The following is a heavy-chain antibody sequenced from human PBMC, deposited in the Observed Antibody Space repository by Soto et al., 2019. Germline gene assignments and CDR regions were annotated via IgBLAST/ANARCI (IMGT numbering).Heavy chain of an antibody. V-gene: IGHV3-74*01. CDR3: ARDLGYSSSWNWFDP. Sequence: GGSLRLSCAASGFTFSSYWMHWVRQAPGKGLVWVSRINSDGSSTSYADSVKGRFTISRDNAKNTLYLQMNSLRAEDTAVYYCARDLGYSSSWNWFDPWGQGTLVTVSS. CDR2: INSDGSST. CDR1: GFTFSSYW. D-gene: IGHD6-13*01. J-gene: IGHJ5*02.